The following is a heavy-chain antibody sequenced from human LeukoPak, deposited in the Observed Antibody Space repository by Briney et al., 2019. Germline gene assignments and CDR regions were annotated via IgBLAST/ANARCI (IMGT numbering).Heavy chain of an antibody. J-gene: IGHJ4*02. CDR1: GYTLTELS. CDR2: FDPEDGET. D-gene: IGHD1-1*01. CDR3: ATGYSRGWNDADY. V-gene: IGHV1-24*01. Sequence: ASVTVSCKVSGYTLTELSMHWVRQAPGKGLEWMGGFDPEDGETIYAQKFQGRVTMTEDTSTDTAYMELSSLRSEDTAVYYCATGYSRGWNDADYWGQGTLVTVSS.